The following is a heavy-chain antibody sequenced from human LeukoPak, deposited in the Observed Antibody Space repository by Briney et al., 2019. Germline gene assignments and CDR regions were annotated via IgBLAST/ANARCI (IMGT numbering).Heavy chain of an antibody. CDR3: ARGRIATAGPARLLECDY. CDR1: GFTFNIFA. Sequence: GGSLRLSCAASGFTFNIFAMSWVRLAPGKEPDWVAAISASGANTYYADSVKGRFTISRDNAKNSLYLQMNSLRAEDTAVYYCARGRIATAGPARLLECDYWGQGTLVTVSS. CDR2: ISASGANT. J-gene: IGHJ4*02. V-gene: IGHV3-23*01. D-gene: IGHD6-13*01.